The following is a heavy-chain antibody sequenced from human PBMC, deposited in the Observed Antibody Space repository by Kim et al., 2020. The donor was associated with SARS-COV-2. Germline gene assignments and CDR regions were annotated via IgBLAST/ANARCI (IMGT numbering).Heavy chain of an antibody. V-gene: IGHV4-30-4*01. J-gene: IGHJ6*03. Sequence: SETLSLTCTVSGGSISSGGYYWSWIRQPPGKGLEWIGHIYYSGYTYYNPSLKSRVSISVDTSKNQFSLKVISVTAADTAVYYCARVPPPFPYYWYYMDV. CDR1: GGSISSGGYY. CDR2: IYYSGYT. CDR3: ARVPPPFPYYWYYMDV.